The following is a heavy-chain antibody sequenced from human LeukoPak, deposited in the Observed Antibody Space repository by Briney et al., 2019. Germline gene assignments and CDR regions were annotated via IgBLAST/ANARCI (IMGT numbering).Heavy chain of an antibody. J-gene: IGHJ3*02. CDR3: ARGPYSYDSSGAFDI. D-gene: IGHD3-22*01. Sequence: SQTLSLTCTVSGDSISRGDYYWSWIRQPAGKGLEWIGRISSSGSTNYNPSLKSRVTISVDTSKNRFSLKLSSVTAADTAVYFCARGPYSYDSSGAFDIWGQGTMVTVSS. CDR1: GDSISRGDYY. CDR2: ISSSGST. V-gene: IGHV4-61*02.